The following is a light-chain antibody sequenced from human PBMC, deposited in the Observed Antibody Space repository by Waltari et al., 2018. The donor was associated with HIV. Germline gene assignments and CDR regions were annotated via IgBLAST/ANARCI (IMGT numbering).Light chain of an antibody. CDR3: QQVNMPFT. V-gene: IGKV1-9*01. Sequence: DIQLTQSPSFLSASVGDRVTVTCRAGQGISTYLAWYQQKPGKAPKLLIYAASTLQTGVPSRISVRVSGTEFTLTISSLQPEDVATYYCQQVNMPFTFGPGTNVDIK. CDR2: AAS. J-gene: IGKJ3*01. CDR1: QGISTY.